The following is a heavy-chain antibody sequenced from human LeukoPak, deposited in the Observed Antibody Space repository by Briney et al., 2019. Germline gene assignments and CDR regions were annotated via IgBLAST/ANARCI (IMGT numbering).Heavy chain of an antibody. CDR1: GFIFSSYW. CDR2: IKQDGSEK. CDR3: ARDGPAAGLYFDY. J-gene: IGHJ4*02. Sequence: GGSLRLSCTASGFIFSSYWMNWIRQTPGKGLEWVASIKQDGSEKYYVDAVQGRFTISRDNAKNSLYLQMNSLRAEDTAVYYCARDGPAAGLYFDYWGQGMLVTVSS. D-gene: IGHD6-13*01. V-gene: IGHV3-7*03.